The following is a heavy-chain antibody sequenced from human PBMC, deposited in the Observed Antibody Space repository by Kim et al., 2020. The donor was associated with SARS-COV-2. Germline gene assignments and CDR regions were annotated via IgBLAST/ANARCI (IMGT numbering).Heavy chain of an antibody. V-gene: IGHV4-34*01. CDR3: ARGRNPTIFGVVIRGNWFDP. D-gene: IGHD3-3*01. Sequence: SETLSLTCAVYGGSFSGYYWSWIRQPPGKGLEWIGEINHSGSTNYNPSLKSRVTISVDTSKNQFSLKLRSVNAADTAVYYCARGRNPTIFGVVIRGNWFDPWGQGTLVTVSS. J-gene: IGHJ5*02. CDR2: INHSGST. CDR1: GGSFSGYY.